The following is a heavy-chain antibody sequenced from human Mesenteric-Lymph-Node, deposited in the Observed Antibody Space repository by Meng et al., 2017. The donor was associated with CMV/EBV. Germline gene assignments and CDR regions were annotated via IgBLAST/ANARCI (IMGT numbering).Heavy chain of an antibody. Sequence: LSCAASGFTLCVYWMPWVRQVPGKGLEWVSHIRNDGSTTSYADSVKGRFTISRDNAKDILYLQMNSLRAEDTAVYYCVRDNRPGLIDYWGQGTLVTVSS. CDR3: VRDNRPGLIDY. CDR1: GFTLCVYW. V-gene: IGHV3-74*01. J-gene: IGHJ4*02. CDR2: IRNDGSTT.